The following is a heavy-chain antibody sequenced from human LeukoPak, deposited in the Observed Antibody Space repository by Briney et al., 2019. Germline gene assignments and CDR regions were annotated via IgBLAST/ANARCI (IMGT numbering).Heavy chain of an antibody. J-gene: IGHJ4*02. CDR1: GFTFSNYG. Sequence: GRSLRLSCAASGFTFSNYGMHWVRQAPGKGLAWVAVIWHDGSKKYYADSVKGRFTISRDNSKNTLYLQMNSLRAEDTAVYYCAKDQGGKNYFDYWGQGTLVTVSS. D-gene: IGHD3-16*01. CDR2: IWHDGSKK. CDR3: AKDQGGKNYFDY. V-gene: IGHV3-33*06.